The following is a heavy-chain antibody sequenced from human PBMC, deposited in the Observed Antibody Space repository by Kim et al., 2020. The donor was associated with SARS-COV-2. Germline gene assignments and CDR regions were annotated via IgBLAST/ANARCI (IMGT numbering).Heavy chain of an antibody. CDR1: GLSLTGHW. Sequence: GGSLRLSCAASGLSLTGHWMHWVRHAPVKGLLWVSRILSDGTTTDYADSVKGRFTISRDHTKNTLYLQMSSLRAEDTAVYYCARENIVTTPGTFDIWGQGTLVTVSS. V-gene: IGHV3-74*01. D-gene: IGHD5-12*01. CDR3: ARENIVTTPGTFDI. J-gene: IGHJ3*02. CDR2: ILSDGTTT.